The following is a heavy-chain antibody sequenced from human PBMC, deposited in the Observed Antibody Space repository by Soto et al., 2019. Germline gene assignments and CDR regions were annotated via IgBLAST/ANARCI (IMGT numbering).Heavy chain of an antibody. D-gene: IGHD6-13*01. V-gene: IGHV3-9*01. J-gene: IGHJ1*01. CDR3: VKDESINWYSGHFRH. CDR2: INWNSGSI. CDR1: GFTFDDYA. Sequence: GGSLRLSCAASGFTFDDYAMHWVRQVPGKGLEWVSGINWNSGSIGYGGSVKGRFAISRDNAKNSLHLQMNSLSAEDTAFYYCVKDESINWYSGHFRHWGQGTLVTVSS.